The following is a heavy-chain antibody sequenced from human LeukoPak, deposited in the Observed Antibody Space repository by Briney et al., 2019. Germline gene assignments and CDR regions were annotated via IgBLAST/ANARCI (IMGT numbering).Heavy chain of an antibody. CDR3: ARVYSSGWYAPPWFDY. CDR1: GFTFSSYW. J-gene: IGHJ4*02. V-gene: IGHV3-74*01. CDR2: INSDGSST. Sequence: PGGSLRLSCAASGFTFSSYWMHWVRQVPGKGLVWVSRINSDGSSTSYADSVKGRFTISRDNAKNTLYLQMNSLRAEDTAVYYCARVYSSGWYAPPWFDYWGQGTLVTVSS. D-gene: IGHD6-19*01.